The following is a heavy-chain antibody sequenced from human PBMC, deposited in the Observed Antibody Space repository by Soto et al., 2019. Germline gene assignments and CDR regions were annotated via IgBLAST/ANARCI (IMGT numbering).Heavy chain of an antibody. CDR3: ARLSVRRWYGHDAFDI. CDR1: GFTVSSNY. J-gene: IGHJ3*02. D-gene: IGHD6-13*01. Sequence: EVQLVESGGGLVQPGGSLRLSCAASGFTVSSNYMSWVRQAPGKGLEWVSVIYSGGSTYYADSVKGRFTISRHNSKNTLYLKMNSMRAEETAVYYCARLSVRRWYGHDAFDIWGQGTMVTVSS. CDR2: IYSGGST. V-gene: IGHV3-53*04.